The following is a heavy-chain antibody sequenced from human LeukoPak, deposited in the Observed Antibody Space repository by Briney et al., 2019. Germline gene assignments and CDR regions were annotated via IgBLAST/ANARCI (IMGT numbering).Heavy chain of an antibody. V-gene: IGHV3-23*01. Sequence: GGSLRLSCAVSGLSITNKAMSWVRHGPGKGLEWVSGISGRTGRPYYADSVKGRFTISRDSSQSTLNLEMNSLRAEDTAVYYCAKLLAWDDYWGQGTLVTVSS. CDR3: AKLLAWDDY. J-gene: IGHJ4*02. D-gene: IGHD2-15*01. CDR1: GLSITNKA. CDR2: ISGRTGRP.